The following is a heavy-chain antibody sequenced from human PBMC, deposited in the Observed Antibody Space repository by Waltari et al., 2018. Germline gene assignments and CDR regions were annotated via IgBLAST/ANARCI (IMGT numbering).Heavy chain of an antibody. CDR3: AREVCGCGTCDRFDP. V-gene: IGHV3-21*01. CDR1: GFTFSIYT. Sequence: EVQLVESGGGLVKPGGSLRLSCVASGFTFSIYTMNWVRQAPGKGLEWVSFIRSSGNYIYYADSVKGRFTISRDNAKNSLYLQMNSLRAEDTALYCCAREVCGCGTCDRFDPWGQGTLVTVSS. J-gene: IGHJ5*02. CDR2: IRSSGNYI. D-gene: IGHD2-15*01.